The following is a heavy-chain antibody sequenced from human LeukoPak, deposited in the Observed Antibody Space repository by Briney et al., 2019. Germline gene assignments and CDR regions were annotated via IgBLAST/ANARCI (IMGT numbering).Heavy chain of an antibody. Sequence: XASGFTFGDYAMXXFRQAPGKGXXWVGFIRSKAYGGTTEYAASVKGRFTIPRDDSKSIAYLQMNSLKTEDTAVYYCTRDSPDDILTGYFPYYFDYWGQGTLVTVSS. CDR2: IRSKAYGGTT. CDR3: TRDSPDDILTGYFPYYFDY. V-gene: IGHV3-49*03. CDR1: GFTFGDYA. J-gene: IGHJ4*02. D-gene: IGHD3-9*01.